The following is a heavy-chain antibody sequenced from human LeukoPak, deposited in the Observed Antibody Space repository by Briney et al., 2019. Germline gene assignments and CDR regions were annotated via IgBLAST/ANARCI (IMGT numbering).Heavy chain of an antibody. CDR3: ARSLGYTSSWYLDY. J-gene: IGHJ4*02. D-gene: IGHD6-13*01. CDR1: GYTFTSYG. CDR2: ISTYNGDT. Sequence: ASVKVSCKVSGYTFTSYGITWVRQAPGQGLEWMGWISTYNGDTKYAQKFQGRVTMTRDTSITTAYMELSRLRSDDTAVYYCARSLGYTSSWYLDYWGQGTLVTVSS. V-gene: IGHV1-18*01.